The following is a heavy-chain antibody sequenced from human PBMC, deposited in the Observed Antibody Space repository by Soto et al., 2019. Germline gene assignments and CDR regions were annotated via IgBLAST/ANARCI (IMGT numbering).Heavy chain of an antibody. CDR1: GGSLSNNY. J-gene: IGHJ4*02. CDR2: IYYSGST. V-gene: IGHV4-59*01. Sequence: SETLSLTCTVSGGSLSNNYWSWIRQPPGKGPEWIGYIYYSGSTNYNPSLKSRVTISVDTSKNQLSLNLSSVTAADTAVYYCARGGSSFPYFFDYWGQGALVTVSS. D-gene: IGHD6-6*01. CDR3: ARGGSSFPYFFDY.